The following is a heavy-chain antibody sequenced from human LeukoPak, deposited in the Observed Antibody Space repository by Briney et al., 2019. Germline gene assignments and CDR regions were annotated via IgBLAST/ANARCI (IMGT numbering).Heavy chain of an antibody. CDR3: AKDLSVDYYDSSGY. CDR2: IFYNGNT. J-gene: IGHJ4*02. Sequence: SETLSLTCTVSGASFSSYYWRWLRRHREKAVKGLAYIFYNGNTKYNPSLKSRVTISVDTSKTQFSLKVTSVTAADTAVYYCAKDLSVDYYDSSGYWGQGTLVTVSS. D-gene: IGHD3-22*01. CDR1: GASFSSYY. V-gene: IGHV4-59*13.